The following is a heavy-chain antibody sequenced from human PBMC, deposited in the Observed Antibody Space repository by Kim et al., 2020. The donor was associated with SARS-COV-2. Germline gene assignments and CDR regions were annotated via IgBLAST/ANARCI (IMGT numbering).Heavy chain of an antibody. CDR2: ISAYNGNT. CDR3: ARDIVVVPAAMLAYYYGMDV. J-gene: IGHJ6*02. D-gene: IGHD2-2*01. Sequence: ASVKVSCKASGYTFTSYGISWVRQAPGQGLEWMGWISAYNGNTNYAQKLQGRVTMTTDTSTSTAYMELRSLRSDDTAVYYCARDIVVVPAAMLAYYYGMDVWGQGTTVTVSS. V-gene: IGHV1-18*01. CDR1: GYTFTSYG.